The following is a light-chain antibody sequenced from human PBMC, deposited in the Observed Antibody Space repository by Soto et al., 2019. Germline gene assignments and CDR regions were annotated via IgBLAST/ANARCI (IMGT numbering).Light chain of an antibody. CDR1: QGISSD. CDR3: QQLNTYPQIT. Sequence: IQLTQSPSSLSASVGDRVTITCRASQGISSDLAWYQQQPGKAPRLLIYAASTLQSGVPSRFSGSGSGTDFTLTISSLQPEDFATYYCQQLNTYPQITFGRGTRLEIK. V-gene: IGKV1-9*01. CDR2: AAS. J-gene: IGKJ5*01.